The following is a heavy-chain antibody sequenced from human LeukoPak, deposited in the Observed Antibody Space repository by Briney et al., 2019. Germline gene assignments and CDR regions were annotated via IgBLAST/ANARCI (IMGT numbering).Heavy chain of an antibody. J-gene: IGHJ5*02. CDR2: ISYDGSNK. CDR1: GFTFSSSA. CDR3: AREYCSGGSCYNNWFDP. D-gene: IGHD2-15*01. Sequence: GGSLRLSCAASGFTFSSSALSWVRQAPGKGLEWVAVISYDGSNKYYADSVKGRFTISRDNSKNTLYLQMNSLRAEDTAVYYCAREYCSGGSCYNNWFDPWGQGTLVTVSS. V-gene: IGHV3-30*04.